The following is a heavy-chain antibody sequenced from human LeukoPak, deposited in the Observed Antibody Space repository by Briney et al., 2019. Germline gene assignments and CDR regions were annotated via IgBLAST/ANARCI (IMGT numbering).Heavy chain of an antibody. D-gene: IGHD3-10*01. CDR3: ARAVRGVSCMDV. V-gene: IGHV4-61*02. Sequence: PSETLSLTCTVSGGSISSSSSYWTWIRQPAGKGLEWIGRIYMSGGTNYNPSLESRVTISVDTSKNQFSLKLSSVTAADTAVYYCARAVRGVSCMDVWGKGTTVTISS. J-gene: IGHJ6*03. CDR1: GGSISSSSSY. CDR2: IYMSGGT.